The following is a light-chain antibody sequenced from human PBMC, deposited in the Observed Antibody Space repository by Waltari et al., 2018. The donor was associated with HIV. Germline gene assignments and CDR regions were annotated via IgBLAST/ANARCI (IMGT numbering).Light chain of an antibody. CDR3: QQRSNWPLT. CDR2: TAS. V-gene: IGKV1-39*01. CDR1: QNIRNF. Sequence: DIQMTQSPSSLSASVGDRVTIVCRASQNIRNFLNWYQQKPGKAPQLLIYTASTLQGGVPSRFDGSGSGTDFSLTISSLQPEDFAVYYCQQRSNWPLTFGGGTKVEIK. J-gene: IGKJ4*01.